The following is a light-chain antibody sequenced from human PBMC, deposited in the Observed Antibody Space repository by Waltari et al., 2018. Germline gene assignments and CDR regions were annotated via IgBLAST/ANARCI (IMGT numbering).Light chain of an antibody. CDR2: GAS. CDR3: QHYVRLPAT. CDR1: KSVSRA. V-gene: IGKV3-20*01. J-gene: IGKJ1*01. Sequence: EIVLTQSPGSLSSSPGERVTLSCRASKSVSRALAWYQQKPGQAPRLLIFGASNRATGIPDRFSGSGSETDFSLTISRLEPEDFAVHYCQHYVRLPATFGRGTKVEIK.